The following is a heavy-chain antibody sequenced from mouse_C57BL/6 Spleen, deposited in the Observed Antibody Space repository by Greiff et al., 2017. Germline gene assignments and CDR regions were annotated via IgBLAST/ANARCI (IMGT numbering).Heavy chain of an antibody. V-gene: IGHV5-12*01. D-gene: IGHD2-4*01. J-gene: IGHJ4*01. Sequence: EVKLVESGGGLVQPGGSLKLSCAASGFTFSDYYMYWVRQTPEKRLEWVAYISNGGGSPYYPDTVKGRFTISRDNAKNTLYLQMIRLKSEDTAMYYCARQGGDYDVKDAMDYWGQGTSVTVSS. CDR3: ARQGGDYDVKDAMDY. CDR1: GFTFSDYY. CDR2: ISNGGGSP.